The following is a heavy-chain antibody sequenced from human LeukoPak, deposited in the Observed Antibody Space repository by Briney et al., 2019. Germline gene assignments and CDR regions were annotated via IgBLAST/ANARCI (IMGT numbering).Heavy chain of an antibody. Sequence: SETLSLTCTVSGGSISSYYWSWIRQPPGKGLEWIGYIYYSGSTNYNPSLKSRVTISVDTSKNQFSLKLSSVTAADTAVYYCAKPLPGELIAASLDYWGQGTLVTVSS. D-gene: IGHD6-13*01. J-gene: IGHJ4*02. CDR2: IYYSGST. V-gene: IGHV4-59*01. CDR1: GGSISSYY. CDR3: AKPLPGELIAASLDY.